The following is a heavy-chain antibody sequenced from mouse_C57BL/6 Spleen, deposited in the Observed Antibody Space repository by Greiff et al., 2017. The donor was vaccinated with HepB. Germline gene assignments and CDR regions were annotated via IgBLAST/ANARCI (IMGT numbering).Heavy chain of an antibody. Sequence: EVKLMESGPGLVKPSQSLSLTCSVTGYSITSGYYWNWIRQFPGNKLEWMGYISYDGSNNYNPSLKNRISITRDTSKNQFFLKLNSVTTEDTATYYCAKEVLDGYHWYFDVWGTGTTVTVSS. D-gene: IGHD2-3*01. V-gene: IGHV3-6*01. CDR2: ISYDGSN. J-gene: IGHJ1*03. CDR1: GYSITSGYY. CDR3: AKEVLDGYHWYFDV.